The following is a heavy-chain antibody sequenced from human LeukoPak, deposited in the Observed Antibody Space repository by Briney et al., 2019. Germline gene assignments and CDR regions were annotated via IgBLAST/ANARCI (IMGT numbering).Heavy chain of an antibody. D-gene: IGHD7-27*01. CDR3: ARDPNWGSGY. J-gene: IGHJ4*02. CDR2: IGTRGDGI. Sequence: GGSLRLSCVASDFTFSSYTMIWVRQAPGKALEWVSVIGTRGDGIHYADSVKGRFTISRDDSKNTLYLQMNSLRAEDTAVYYCARDPNWGSGYWGQGTLVTVSS. CDR1: DFTFSSYT. V-gene: IGHV3-23*01.